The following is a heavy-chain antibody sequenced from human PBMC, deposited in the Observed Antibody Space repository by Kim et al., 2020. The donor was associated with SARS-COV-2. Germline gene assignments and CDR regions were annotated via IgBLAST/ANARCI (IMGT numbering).Heavy chain of an antibody. V-gene: IGHV3-15*01. D-gene: IGHD3-3*01. J-gene: IGHJ5*02. CDR3: TTDYDFWSGPNWFDP. Sequence: APVKGRLTISRDDSKNTLYLQMNSLKTEDTAVYYCTTDYDFWSGPNWFDPWGQGTLVTVSS.